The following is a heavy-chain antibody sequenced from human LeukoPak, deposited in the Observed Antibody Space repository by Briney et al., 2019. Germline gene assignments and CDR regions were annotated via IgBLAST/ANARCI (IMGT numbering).Heavy chain of an antibody. CDR1: GYTFTTYW. Sequence: GESLKISCQGSGYTFTTYWIGWVRQTPGKGLEWMGIIYPDDSDTTYSPSFQGQVSISADKSISTAYLQWSSLKASDTAMYYCARTNQEEHYYSGMDVWGQGTTVTVSS. D-gene: IGHD1-14*01. J-gene: IGHJ6*02. CDR2: IYPDDSDT. V-gene: IGHV5-51*01. CDR3: ARTNQEEHYYSGMDV.